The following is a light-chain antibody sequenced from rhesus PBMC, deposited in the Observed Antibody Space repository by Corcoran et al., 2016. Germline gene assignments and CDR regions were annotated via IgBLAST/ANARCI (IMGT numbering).Light chain of an antibody. CDR2: AAS. CDR3: LHYNSYPYS. J-gene: IGKJ2*01. V-gene: IGKV1-43*01. CDR1: QAINTY. Sequence: DIQMTQSPSSLSASVGDRVTITCRASQAINTYLNWYQQKPGNPPRRLIYAASTLESGVPSRFSGSGSGTPFTLTISRLQPEDIATYYCLHYNSYPYSFGQGTKVEIK.